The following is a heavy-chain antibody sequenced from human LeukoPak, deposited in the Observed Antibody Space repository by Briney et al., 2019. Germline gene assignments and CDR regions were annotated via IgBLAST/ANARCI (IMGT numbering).Heavy chain of an antibody. CDR3: ARDPSSSSSVGGYLDY. Sequence: PGGSLRLSCAASGFTFSSYAMSWVRQAPGKGLEWVSGISGGGGSTYYADSVKGRFTISRDNSKNTVYLQMNSLRAEDTAVYYCARDPSSSSSVGGYLDYWGQGTLVTVSS. V-gene: IGHV3-23*01. CDR1: GFTFSSYA. J-gene: IGHJ4*02. CDR2: ISGGGGST. D-gene: IGHD6-6*01.